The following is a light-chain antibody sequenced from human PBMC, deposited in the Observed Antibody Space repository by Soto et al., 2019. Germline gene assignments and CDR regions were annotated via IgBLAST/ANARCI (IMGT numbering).Light chain of an antibody. CDR3: QQYGSSPVT. V-gene: IGKV3-20*01. J-gene: IGKJ5*01. Sequence: EMVLTQSPGTLSLSPGERATHSCRASHSVRSTYLAWYQQRPGQPPRLLIYGASSRATGIPDRFSGSGSGTDFTLTITRLESEDFAVYYCQQYGSSPVTFGQGTRLDIK. CDR1: HSVRSTY. CDR2: GAS.